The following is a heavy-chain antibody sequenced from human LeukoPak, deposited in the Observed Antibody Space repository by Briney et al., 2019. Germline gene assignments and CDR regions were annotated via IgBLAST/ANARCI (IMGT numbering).Heavy chain of an antibody. J-gene: IGHJ5*02. CDR3: ARLSIEVVPASDWFDP. Sequence: PSETLSLTCTVSVASISSSSYYWGWIRQPPGKGLEWIGSIYHSANTYYNPSLKSRVTISVDTSKNQFSLKLSSVTAADTAVYYCARLSIEVVPASDWFDPWGQGTLVTVSS. D-gene: IGHD2-2*01. V-gene: IGHV4-39*01. CDR1: VASISSSSYY. CDR2: IYHSANT.